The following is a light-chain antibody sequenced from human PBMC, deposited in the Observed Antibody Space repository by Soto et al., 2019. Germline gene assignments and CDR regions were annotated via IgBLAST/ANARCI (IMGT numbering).Light chain of an antibody. CDR3: QQNYSPPSLT. Sequence: DIQMTQSPSSLSASVGDRVTITCRASQTIRCALNWYQVKPGHVPKLLIYGASNLQSGAPPRFSGSGSGTDFTLTIRSLQREAVGSYYCQQNYSPPSLTFGGGTKVEIQ. CDR1: QTIRCA. CDR2: GAS. J-gene: IGKJ4*01. V-gene: IGKV1-39*01.